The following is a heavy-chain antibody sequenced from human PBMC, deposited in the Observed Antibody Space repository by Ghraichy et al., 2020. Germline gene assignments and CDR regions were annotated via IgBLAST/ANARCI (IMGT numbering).Heavy chain of an antibody. CDR1: GFTFSRYA. Sequence: GESLNISCAASGFTFSRYAMSWVRQAPGKGLEWVSTISGSDGSTYYADSVKGRFTISRDNSKNTLYLQMNSLRAEDTAVYYCTTDGAPRYCSSTSCYVRVGYSYDTTVYWGQGTLVTVSS. V-gene: IGHV3-23*01. J-gene: IGHJ4*02. CDR3: TTDGAPRYCSSTSCYVRVGYSYDTTVY. CDR2: ISGSDGST. D-gene: IGHD2-2*01.